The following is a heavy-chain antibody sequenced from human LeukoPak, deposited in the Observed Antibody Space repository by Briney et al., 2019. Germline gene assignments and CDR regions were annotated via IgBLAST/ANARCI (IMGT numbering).Heavy chain of an antibody. Sequence: GGSLRLSCAASGFTFSSYAMSWVRQAPGKGLEWVASINSDGSEGYYADVVKGRFTISRDNTKNSLYLQINSLRAEDTAVYYCARSSYSSSSSVWGQGTMVTVSS. CDR3: ARSSYSSSSSV. CDR2: INSDGSEG. D-gene: IGHD6-6*01. J-gene: IGHJ3*01. V-gene: IGHV3-7*03. CDR1: GFTFSSYA.